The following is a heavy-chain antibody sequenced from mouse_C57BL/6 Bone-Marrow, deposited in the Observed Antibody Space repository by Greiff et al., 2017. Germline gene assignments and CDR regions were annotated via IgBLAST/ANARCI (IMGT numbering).Heavy chain of an antibody. V-gene: IGHV1-69*01. CDR2: IDPSDSYT. CDR3: ARGAYYYGSSYDWYFDV. CDR1: GYTFTSYW. D-gene: IGHD1-1*01. J-gene: IGHJ1*03. Sequence: QVQLQQPGAELVMPGASVKLSCKASGYTFTSYWMHWVKQRPGQGLEWIGEIDPSDSYTNFNQKFKGKSTLTVDKSSSTAYMQLSSLTSEDSAVYYGARGAYYYGSSYDWYFDVWGTGTTVTVSS.